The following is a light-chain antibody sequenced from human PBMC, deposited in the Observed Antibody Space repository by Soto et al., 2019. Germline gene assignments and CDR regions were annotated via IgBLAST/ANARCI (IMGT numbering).Light chain of an antibody. CDR3: QQYDSYPYT. J-gene: IGKJ2*01. CDR2: DAS. V-gene: IGKV1-5*01. CDR1: QSISGW. Sequence: DIQMTQSPYTLSASVGDRVTITCRASQSISGWLAWYQQKPGKAPKLLIYDASSLQSGVPSRFSGGGSGTELTLTISSLQPDDFATYYCQQYDSYPYTFGQGTKLEIK.